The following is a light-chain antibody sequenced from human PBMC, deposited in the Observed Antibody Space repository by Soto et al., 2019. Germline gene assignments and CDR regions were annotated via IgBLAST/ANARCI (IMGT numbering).Light chain of an antibody. J-gene: IGLJ2*01. CDR2: RNN. CDR1: SSNIGSNY. Sequence: QSVLPQPPSASGTPGQRGTISCSGSSSNIGSNYVYWYQQLPGTAPKLLIYRNNQRPSGVPGRFSGSKTGTSASLAIGGLRSEYEADYYCAAWDDSLSGVVFGGGTKVTVL. CDR3: AAWDDSLSGVV. V-gene: IGLV1-47*01.